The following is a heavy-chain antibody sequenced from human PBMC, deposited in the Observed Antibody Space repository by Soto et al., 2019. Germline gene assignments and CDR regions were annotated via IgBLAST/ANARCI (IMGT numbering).Heavy chain of an antibody. CDR2: IYYNGST. J-gene: IGHJ4*02. Sequence: QVQLQESGPGLVKPSETLSLTCTVSGGSVSSGSYYWNWIRQPPGKGPEWIGYIYYNGSTNYNPSLKSRITISVDTSKNLSAGKLTAVPAADTAVYYCASAKTAINYWVQGTIVSVSS. CDR3: ASAKTAINY. D-gene: IGHD5-18*01. CDR1: GGSVSSGSYY. V-gene: IGHV4-61*01.